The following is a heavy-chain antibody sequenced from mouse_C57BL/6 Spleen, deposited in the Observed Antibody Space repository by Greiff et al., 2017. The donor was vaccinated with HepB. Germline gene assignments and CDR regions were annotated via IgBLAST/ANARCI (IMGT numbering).Heavy chain of an antibody. CDR2: ISSGGSYT. V-gene: IGHV5-6*01. CDR1: GFTFSSYG. CDR3: ARRNYDGPFAY. Sequence: EVQRVESGGDLVKPGGSLKLSCAASGFTFSSYGMSWVRQTPDKRLEWVATISSGGSYTYYPDSVKGRFTISRDNAKNTLYLQMSSLKSEDTAMYYCARRNYDGPFAYWGQGTLVTVSA. D-gene: IGHD2-3*01. J-gene: IGHJ3*01.